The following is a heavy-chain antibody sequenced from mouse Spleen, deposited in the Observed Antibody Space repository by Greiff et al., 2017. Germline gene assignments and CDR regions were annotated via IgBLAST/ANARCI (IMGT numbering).Heavy chain of an antibody. J-gene: IGHJ3*01. Sequence: EVKVVESGGGLVKLGGSLKLSCAASGFTFSSYAMSWVRQTPEKRLEWVATISSGGGNTYYPDFVKGLFIISRDNAKNTLYLQMSSMKSEDAAMYYCAGTPWVPAWFAYWGQGTLVTVSA. CDR2: ISSGGGNT. CDR1: GFTFSSYA. V-gene: IGHV5-9*04. CDR3: AGTPWVPAWFAY. D-gene: IGHD3-1*01.